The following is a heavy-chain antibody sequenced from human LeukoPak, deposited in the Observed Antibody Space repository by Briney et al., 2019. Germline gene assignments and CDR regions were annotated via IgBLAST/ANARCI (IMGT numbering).Heavy chain of an antibody. CDR3: ARGFGMTTVTATWDY. CDR2: ISAYNGNT. CDR1: GGTFSSYA. J-gene: IGHJ4*02. V-gene: IGHV1-18*01. Sequence: ASVKVSCKASGGTFSSYAISWVRQAPGQGLEWMGWISAYNGNTNYAQKLQGRVTMTTDTSTSTAYMELRSLRSDDTAVYYCARGFGMTTVTATWDYWGQGTLVTVSS. D-gene: IGHD4-17*01.